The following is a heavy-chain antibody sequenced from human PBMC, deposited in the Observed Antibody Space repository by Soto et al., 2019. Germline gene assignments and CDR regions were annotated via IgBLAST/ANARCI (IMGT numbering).Heavy chain of an antibody. CDR1: GFSLSNARMG. D-gene: IGHD3-3*01. CDR3: ARIYLYDFWSGYYGPFDY. CDR2: IFSNDEK. J-gene: IGHJ4*02. Sequence: GSGPTLVNPTETLTLTCTVSGFSLSNARMGVSWIRQPPGKALEWLAHIFSNDEKSYSTSLKSRLTISKDTSKSQVVLTMTNMDPVDTATYYCARIYLYDFWSGYYGPFDYWGQGTLVTVSS. V-gene: IGHV2-26*01.